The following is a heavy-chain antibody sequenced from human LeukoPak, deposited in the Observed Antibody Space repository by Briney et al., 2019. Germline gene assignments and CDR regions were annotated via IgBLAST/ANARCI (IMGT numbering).Heavy chain of an antibody. J-gene: IGHJ5*02. V-gene: IGHV4-34*01. D-gene: IGHD6-13*01. CDR1: GGSFSGYY. CDR3: ARRNSSPVRVDP. CDR2: IYYSGST. Sequence: SETLSLTCAVYGGSFSGYYWSWIRQPPGKGLEWIGSIYYSGSTYYNPSLKSRVTISVDTSKNQFSLKLSSVTAADTAVYYCARRNSSPVRVDPWGQGTLVTVSS.